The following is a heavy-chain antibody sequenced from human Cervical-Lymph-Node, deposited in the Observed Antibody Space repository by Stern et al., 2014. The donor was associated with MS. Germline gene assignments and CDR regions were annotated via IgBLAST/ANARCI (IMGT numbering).Heavy chain of an antibody. Sequence: QPQLQESGPGLVKPSETLSLMCIVSSGFIGNNYWSFIRQPPGKRLEWIGHLYYSGSTYYNPSLKSRVPISLDTSQNQLSLRLSSVTAADTAVYYCARAGPYDYIWGNFRHRAFYFDSWGQGALVTVSS. V-gene: IGHV4-59*01. CDR3: ARAGPYDYIWGNFRHRAFYFDS. CDR2: LYYSGST. D-gene: IGHD3-16*02. CDR1: SGFIGNNY. J-gene: IGHJ4*02.